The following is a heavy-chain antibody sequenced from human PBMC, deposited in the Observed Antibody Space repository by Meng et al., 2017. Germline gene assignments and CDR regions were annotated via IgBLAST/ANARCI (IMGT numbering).Heavy chain of an antibody. CDR3: ARGDQGQVCPRR. V-gene: IGHV3-53*02. D-gene: IGHD2-2*01. CDR2: IYSGGST. CDR1: GFTVGSNY. Sequence: EVQVGGTGGGLIQPGGSLRLSCAASGFTVGSNYMSWVRQPPGKGLEWVSVIYSGGSTYYADSVKGRFTISRDNSKNTLYLQMNSLRAEDTAVYYCARGDQGQVCPRRWGQGTLVTVSS. J-gene: IGHJ4*02.